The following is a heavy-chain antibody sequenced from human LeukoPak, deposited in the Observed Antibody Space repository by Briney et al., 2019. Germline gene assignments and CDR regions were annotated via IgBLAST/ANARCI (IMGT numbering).Heavy chain of an antibody. CDR1: GYTFTTYD. CDR3: ATFPKLGNWFDP. D-gene: IGHD7-27*01. V-gene: IGHV1-8*01. J-gene: IGHJ5*02. CDR2: MNPNSGNT. Sequence: ASVKVSCKTSGYTFTTYDINWVQQATGQGLEWMGWMNPNSGNTGYAQKFQGRVTMTRNTSISTAYMELSSLRSEDTALYYCATFPKLGNWFDPWGQGTLVTVSS.